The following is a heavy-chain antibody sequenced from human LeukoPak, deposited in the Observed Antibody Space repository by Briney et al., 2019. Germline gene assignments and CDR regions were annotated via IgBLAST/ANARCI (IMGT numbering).Heavy chain of an antibody. Sequence: ASVKVSCKASGYTFTSYAMHWVRQAPGQRLEWMGWINAGNGNTKYSQKFQGRVTITRDTSASTAYMELSSLRSEDTAVYYCARVASSSWYEGDYWGQGTLVTVSS. V-gene: IGHV1-3*01. J-gene: IGHJ4*02. CDR2: INAGNGNT. CDR3: ARVASSSWYEGDY. CDR1: GYTFTSYA. D-gene: IGHD6-13*01.